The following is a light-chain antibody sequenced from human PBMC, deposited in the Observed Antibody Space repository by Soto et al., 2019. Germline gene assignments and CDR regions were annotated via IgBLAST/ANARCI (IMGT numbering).Light chain of an antibody. J-gene: IGLJ2*01. CDR3: CSYAGSSTFQ. V-gene: IGLV2-23*02. CDR2: EVS. CDR1: SSDVGSYNL. Sequence: QSALTQPASVSGSPGQSITISCTGTSSDVGSYNLVSWYQQHPGKAPKLMIYEVSKRPSGVSNRFSGSKSGNTASLTISGLQAEDEADYYCCSYAGSSTFQFGGVTKLTVL.